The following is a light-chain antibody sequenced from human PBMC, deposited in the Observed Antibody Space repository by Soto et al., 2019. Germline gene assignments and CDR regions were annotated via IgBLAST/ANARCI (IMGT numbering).Light chain of an antibody. CDR2: GAS. CDR1: QSVSSSY. V-gene: IGKV3-20*01. J-gene: IGKJ3*01. Sequence: EIVLTQSPGTLSLSPGERATLSCRASQSVSSSYLAWYQQKPGQAPRLLIYGASSRATGIPDRFSGSGSGTDFTLTISRLEPEDFAVYYRQQYGSSSFTFGPGTKVDIK. CDR3: QQYGSSSFT.